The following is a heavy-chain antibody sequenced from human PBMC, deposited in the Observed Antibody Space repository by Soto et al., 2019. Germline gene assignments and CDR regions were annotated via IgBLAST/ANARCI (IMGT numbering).Heavy chain of an antibody. CDR2: INHSGST. J-gene: IGHJ4*02. Sequence: SETLSLTCAVYGGSFSGYYWSWIRQPPGKGLEWIGEINHSGSTNYNPSLKSRVTISVDTSKNQFSLKLSSVTAADTAVYYCARGGGRDGYKDYWGQGTLVTVSS. D-gene: IGHD5-12*01. CDR3: ARGGGRDGYKDY. V-gene: IGHV4-34*01. CDR1: GGSFSGYY.